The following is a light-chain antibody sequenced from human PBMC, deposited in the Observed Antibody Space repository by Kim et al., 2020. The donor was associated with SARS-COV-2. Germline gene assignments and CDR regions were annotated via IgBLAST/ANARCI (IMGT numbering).Light chain of an antibody. CDR3: QVWDSTNDHPV. CDR2: YDR. CDR1: NIASKT. V-gene: IGLV3-21*04. Sequence: SYELTQPPSVSVAPGKTASITCGGNNIASKTVHWYQQRPGKLPVLVVYYDRDRPSGIPERFSGSNSGNTATLTISRVEAGDEADYYCQVWDSTNDHPVFGGGTQLTVL. J-gene: IGLJ2*01.